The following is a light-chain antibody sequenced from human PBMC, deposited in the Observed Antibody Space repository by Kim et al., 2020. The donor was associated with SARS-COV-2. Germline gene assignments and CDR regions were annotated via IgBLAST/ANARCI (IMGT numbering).Light chain of an antibody. J-gene: IGKJ4*01. CDR2: GAS. Sequence: EIVLTQSPGTLSLSPGERATLSCRASQSVRSNYLAWYQQRSGQTPRLLIYGASSRATGIPDRFSGSGSGTDFTLTISRLEPEDVAVYYCQHYGGTPFLGGGTKVEIK. CDR3: QHYGGTPF. CDR1: QSVRSNY. V-gene: IGKV3-20*01.